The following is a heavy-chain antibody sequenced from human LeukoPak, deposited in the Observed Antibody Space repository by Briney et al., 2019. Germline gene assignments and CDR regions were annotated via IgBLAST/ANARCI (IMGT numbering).Heavy chain of an antibody. J-gene: IGHJ5*02. CDR1: GGTFSSYA. V-gene: IGHV1-69*05. D-gene: IGHD2-21*02. CDR3: ARGGYCGGDGYEELFDP. CDR2: IIPIFGTA. Sequence: GASVKVSCKASGGTFSSYAISWVRQAPGQGLEWMGGIIPIFGTANYAQKFQDRVTITTDESTSTAYMELSSLRSEDTAVYYCARGGYCGGDGYEELFDPWGQGTLVTVSS.